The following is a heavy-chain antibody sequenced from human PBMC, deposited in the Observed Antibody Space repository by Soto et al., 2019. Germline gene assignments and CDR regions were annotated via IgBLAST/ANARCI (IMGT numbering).Heavy chain of an antibody. CDR2: IFYSGNT. Sequence: QLQLQESGPGLVKPSETLSLTCTVSGGSISSSSHYWAWIRQPPGRGLECIGTIFYSGNTYYNTSLVGRITMSVDTSKNQFSLILRSVTAADSAVYFCARLTGSGSYYVNCWGQGTLVTVSS. CDR1: GGSISSSSHY. CDR3: ARLTGSGSYYVNC. V-gene: IGHV4-39*01. D-gene: IGHD3-10*01. J-gene: IGHJ4*02.